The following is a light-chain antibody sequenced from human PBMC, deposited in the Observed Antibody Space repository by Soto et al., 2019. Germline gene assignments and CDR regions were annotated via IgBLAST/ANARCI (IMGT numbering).Light chain of an antibody. J-gene: IGLJ2*01. CDR2: VNNDGSH. CDR3: QTWGTGSVV. V-gene: IGLV4-69*01. CDR1: SAHSNYA. Sequence: QLVLTQSPSASASLGASVKLTCSLSSAHSNYAIAWHQQQPEKGPRYLMNVNNDGSHIKGHGIPDRFSGSSSGAERYLTISSLQSEDEGDYYCQTWGTGSVVFGGGTKLTVL.